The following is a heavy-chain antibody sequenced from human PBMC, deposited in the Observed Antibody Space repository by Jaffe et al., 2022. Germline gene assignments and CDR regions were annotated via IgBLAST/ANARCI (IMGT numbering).Heavy chain of an antibody. J-gene: IGHJ4*02. Sequence: EVQLVESGGGLVQPGGSLRLSCAASGFTFSTYWMSWVRQAPGKGLEWVANIKEDGSDKYYVDSVKGRFTISRDNAKNSLYLQMNSLRAEDTAVYYCTRGYGKNIAFDYWGQGTLVTVSS. D-gene: IGHD1-26*01. CDR2: IKEDGSDK. CDR1: GFTFSTYW. CDR3: TRGYGKNIAFDY. V-gene: IGHV3-7*01.